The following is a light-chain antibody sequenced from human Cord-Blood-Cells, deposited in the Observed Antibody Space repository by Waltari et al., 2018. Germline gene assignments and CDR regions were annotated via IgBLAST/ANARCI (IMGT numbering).Light chain of an antibody. CDR3: GSYAGSYTWV. CDR2: DVS. V-gene: IGLV2-11*01. Sequence: QSALTQPRSVSGSPGQSVTISCTGTSSDVGGYNYVSWYQTHTSTAPKLMISDVSKRPSGVPERFAGSKSGNTASLTFSGLQAEYEADYYCGSYAGSYTWVFGGGTKLTVL. J-gene: IGLJ3*02. CDR1: SSDVGGYNY.